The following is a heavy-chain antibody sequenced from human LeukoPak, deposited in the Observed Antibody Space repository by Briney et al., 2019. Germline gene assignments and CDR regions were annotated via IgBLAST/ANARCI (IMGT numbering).Heavy chain of an antibody. D-gene: IGHD3-10*01. CDR3: ARVAKSSGMVRGVRGAFDI. CDR1: GYTFTSYA. J-gene: IGHJ3*02. CDR2: INTNTGNP. V-gene: IGHV7-4-1*02. Sequence: ASANVSCKASGYTFTSYAMNWVRQAPGQGLEWMGWINTNTGNPTYAQGFTGRFVFSLDTSVSTAYLQISSLKAEDTAVYYCARVAKSSGMVRGVRGAFDIWGQGTMVTVSS.